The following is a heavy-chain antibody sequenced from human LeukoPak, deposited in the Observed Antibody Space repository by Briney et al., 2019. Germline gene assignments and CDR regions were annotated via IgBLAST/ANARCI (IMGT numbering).Heavy chain of an antibody. Sequence: SETLPLTCAVYGGSFSGYYWSWSRQPPGKGLEWIGEINHSGSTNYNPSLKSRVTISVDTSKNQFSLKLSSVTAADTAVYYCARHLPRRLRFLEWSYYMDVWGKGTTVTVSS. J-gene: IGHJ6*03. CDR3: ARHLPRRLRFLEWSYYMDV. V-gene: IGHV4-34*01. CDR2: INHSGST. D-gene: IGHD3-3*01. CDR1: GGSFSGYY.